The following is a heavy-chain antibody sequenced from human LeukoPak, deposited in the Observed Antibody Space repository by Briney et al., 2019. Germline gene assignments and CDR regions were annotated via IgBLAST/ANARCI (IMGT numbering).Heavy chain of an antibody. V-gene: IGHV3-7*01. Sequence: PGGSLRLSCAASGFTFSSYWMSWVRQAPGKGLEWVANIKQDESEKYYVDSVEGRFTISRDNARNSVYLQMNSLRAEDTAVYYCARETDYYGSGSYFIDYWGQGTLVTVSS. J-gene: IGHJ4*02. CDR2: IKQDESEK. D-gene: IGHD3-10*01. CDR1: GFTFSSYW. CDR3: ARETDYYGSGSYFIDY.